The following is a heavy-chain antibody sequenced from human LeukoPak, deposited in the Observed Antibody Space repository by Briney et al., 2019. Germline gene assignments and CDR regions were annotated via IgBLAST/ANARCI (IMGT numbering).Heavy chain of an antibody. Sequence: ASVKVSCKASGYTFTSYYMHWVRQAPGQGLEWMGIINPSGGSTSYAQKFQGRVTITADESTSTAYMELSSLRSEDTAVYYCARGVRGVMERVYYFDYWGQGTLVTVSS. D-gene: IGHD3-10*01. CDR1: GYTFTSYY. J-gene: IGHJ4*02. V-gene: IGHV1-46*01. CDR3: ARGVRGVMERVYYFDY. CDR2: INPSGGST.